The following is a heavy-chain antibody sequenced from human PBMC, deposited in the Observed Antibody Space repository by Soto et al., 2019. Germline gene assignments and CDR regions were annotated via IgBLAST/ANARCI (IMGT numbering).Heavy chain of an antibody. CDR1: GFTFSSYS. Sequence: EVQLVESGGGLVKPGGSLRLSCAASGFTFSSYSMNWVRQAPGKGLEWVSSISSSSSYIYYADSVKGRFTISSDNAKNSLYLQMNSLRAEDTAVYYCARDPYYDEPSCFDLWGRGTLVTVSS. CDR3: ARDPYYDEPSCFDL. J-gene: IGHJ2*01. CDR2: ISSSSSYI. V-gene: IGHV3-21*01. D-gene: IGHD3-3*01.